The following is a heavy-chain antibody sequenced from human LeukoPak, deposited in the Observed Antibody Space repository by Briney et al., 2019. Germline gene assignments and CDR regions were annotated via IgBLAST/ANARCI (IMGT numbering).Heavy chain of an antibody. J-gene: IGHJ5*02. CDR2: INPNSGGT. CDR3: ARGVVVAATSDGWFDP. V-gene: IGHV1-2*02. Sequence: ASVKVSCKAPGYTFTGYYMHWVRQAPGQGLEWMGWINPNSGGTNYAQKFQGRVTMTRDTSISTAYMELSRLRSDDTAVYYCARGVVVAATSDGWFDPWGQGTLVTVSS. D-gene: IGHD2-15*01. CDR1: GYTFTGYY.